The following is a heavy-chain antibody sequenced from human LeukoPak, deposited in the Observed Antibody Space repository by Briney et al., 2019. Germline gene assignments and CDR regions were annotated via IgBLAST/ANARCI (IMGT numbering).Heavy chain of an antibody. Sequence: GGSLRLSCEASGFTSSDYCMHWIRQAPGKGLEWVSAISGSGGSTYYADSVKGRFTISRDNSKNTLYLQMNSLRAEDTAVYYCAKVQLWADYWGQGTLVTVSS. J-gene: IGHJ4*02. CDR3: AKVQLWADY. D-gene: IGHD5-18*01. CDR1: GFTSSDYC. V-gene: IGHV3-23*01. CDR2: ISGSGGST.